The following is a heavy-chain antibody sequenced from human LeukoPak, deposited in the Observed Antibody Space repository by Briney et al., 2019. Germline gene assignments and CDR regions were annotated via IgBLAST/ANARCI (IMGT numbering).Heavy chain of an antibody. Sequence: PSGTLSLTCAVSGGSISNDIYWSWVRQPPGKGLEWIGETYHSGSTNYSPSLKSRVTILVDKSKNQFSLKLSSVTAADTAVYYCARLGEFNAFDVWGQGTMVTVSS. D-gene: IGHD3-10*01. J-gene: IGHJ3*01. CDR1: GGSISNDIY. V-gene: IGHV4-4*02. CDR3: ARLGEFNAFDV. CDR2: TYHSGST.